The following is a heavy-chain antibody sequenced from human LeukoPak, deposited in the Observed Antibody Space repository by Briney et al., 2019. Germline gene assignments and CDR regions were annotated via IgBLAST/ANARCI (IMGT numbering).Heavy chain of an antibody. CDR3: AKWGDYDVLTGYYVPDY. V-gene: IGHV3-23*01. D-gene: IGHD3-9*01. J-gene: IGHJ4*02. CDR2: ILGSGGST. Sequence: GASLRLSCAASGFAFSNYAMSWGRRAPGKGLWWGSAILGSGGSTYYADSVKGRFTVSRDSSKSTLYLQMNSLRAEDTALYYCAKWGDYDVLTGYYVPDYWGQGTLVTVSS. CDR1: GFAFSNYA.